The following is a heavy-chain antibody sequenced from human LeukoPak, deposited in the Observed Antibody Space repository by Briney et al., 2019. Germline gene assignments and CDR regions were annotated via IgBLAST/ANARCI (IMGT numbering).Heavy chain of an antibody. CDR2: IYTSGST. D-gene: IGHD1-26*01. Sequence: PSETLSLTCAVSGGSISSYYWSWLRQPAGKGLEWIGRIYTSGSTNYNPSLKSRVTMSVDTSKNQFSLKLSSVTAADTAVYYCARSGVGATTRGYFDYWGQGTLVTVSS. V-gene: IGHV4-4*07. CDR3: ARSGVGATTRGYFDY. J-gene: IGHJ4*02. CDR1: GGSISSYY.